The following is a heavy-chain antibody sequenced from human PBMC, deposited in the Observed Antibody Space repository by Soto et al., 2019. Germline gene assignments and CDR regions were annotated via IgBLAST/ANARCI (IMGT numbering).Heavy chain of an antibody. CDR1: GFSLTNDGMG. Sequence: QVTLKESGPVLVKPTETLTLTCTVSGFSLTNDGMGVSWIRQTPGKALEWLAHIFSNDVKYYTTSLRSRLTISKDTSKSHVVLTMTNVDPADTATYYCARADDSCSVDYWGQGTLVTVSS. CDR2: IFSNDVK. CDR3: ARADDSCSVDY. J-gene: IGHJ4*02. V-gene: IGHV2-26*01. D-gene: IGHD2-21*01.